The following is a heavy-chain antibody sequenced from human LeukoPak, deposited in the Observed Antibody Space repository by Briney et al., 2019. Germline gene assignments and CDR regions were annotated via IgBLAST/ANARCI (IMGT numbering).Heavy chain of an antibody. CDR3: ARVEPSKLGYGMDV. J-gene: IGHJ6*02. CDR1: GYTFTGYY. CDR2: INPNSGGT. V-gene: IGHV1-2*02. Sequence: ASVKVSCKASGYTFTGYYMHWVRQAPGQGLEWMGWINPNSGGTNYAQKFQGRVTMTRDTSISTAYMELSRLRSDDTAVYYCARVEPSKLGYGMDVWGQGTTVTASS. D-gene: IGHD1-14*01.